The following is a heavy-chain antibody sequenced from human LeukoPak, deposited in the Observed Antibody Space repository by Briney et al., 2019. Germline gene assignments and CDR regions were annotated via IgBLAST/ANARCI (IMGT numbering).Heavy chain of an antibody. D-gene: IGHD6-6*01. V-gene: IGHV3-23*01. J-gene: IGHJ4*02. Sequence: GGSLRLSCAASGFTFSSYAMSWVRQAPGKGLEWVSAISGSGGSTYYADSVKGRFTISRDNSKNTLYLQMNSLRAEDAAVYYCAKDLRVYSSSHWGQGTLVAVSS. CDR1: GFTFSSYA. CDR3: AKDLRVYSSSH. CDR2: ISGSGGST.